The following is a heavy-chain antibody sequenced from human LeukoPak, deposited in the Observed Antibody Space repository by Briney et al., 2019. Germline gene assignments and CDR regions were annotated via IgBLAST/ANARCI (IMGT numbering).Heavy chain of an antibody. V-gene: IGHV3-30*02. Sequence: GGSLRLSCAASGFMFSSYGMHWVRQAPGKGLEWVAFIRYDGSNKYYADSVKGRFTISRDNSKNTLYLQMNSLRAEDTAVYYCAKAGEDVVVVPAADPNDYYYYYYMDVWGKGTTVTISS. CDR2: IRYDGSNK. CDR1: GFMFSSYG. J-gene: IGHJ6*03. D-gene: IGHD2-2*01. CDR3: AKAGEDVVVVPAADPNDYYYYYYMDV.